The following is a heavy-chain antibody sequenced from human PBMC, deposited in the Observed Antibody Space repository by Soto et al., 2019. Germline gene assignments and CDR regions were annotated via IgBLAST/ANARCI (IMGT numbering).Heavy chain of an antibody. CDR3: ARAVAVAADFDY. V-gene: IGHV1-3*01. CDR2: INAGNGNT. D-gene: IGHD6-19*01. CDR1: GYTFTGYA. Sequence: ASVKVSCKASGYTFTGYAMHWVRQAPGQRLEWMGWINAGNGNTKYSQKFQGRVTITRDTSASTAYMELSSLRSEDTAVYYCARAVAVAADFDYWGQGTLVTVSS. J-gene: IGHJ4*02.